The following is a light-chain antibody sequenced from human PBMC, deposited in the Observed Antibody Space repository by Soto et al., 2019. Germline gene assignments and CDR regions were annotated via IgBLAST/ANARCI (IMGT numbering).Light chain of an antibody. Sequence: QSALTQPPSASGSPGQSVTISCTGTGGDVGGYNYVSWYQQHPGKVPRLIIYDVNKRTSGVPDRFSGSKSDNTASLTVSGLQAEDEADYYCSSYAGFNNYVFGTGTKLTV. V-gene: IGLV2-8*01. CDR2: DVN. CDR1: GGDVGGYNY. CDR3: SSYAGFNNYV. J-gene: IGLJ1*01.